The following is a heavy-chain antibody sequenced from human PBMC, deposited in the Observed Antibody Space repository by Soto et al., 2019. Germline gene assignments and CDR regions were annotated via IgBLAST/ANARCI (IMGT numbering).Heavy chain of an antibody. J-gene: IGHJ4*02. CDR1: GFTFSSYA. V-gene: IGHV3-23*01. CDR2: ISGSGGST. Sequence: GGSLRLSCAASGFTFSSYAMSWVRQAPGKGLEWVSAISGSGGSTYYADSVKGRFTISRDNSKNTLYLQMNSLRAEDTAVYYCAKDKGARQQLTTFFDYWGQGTLVTVSS. CDR3: AKDKGARQQLTTFFDY. D-gene: IGHD6-13*01.